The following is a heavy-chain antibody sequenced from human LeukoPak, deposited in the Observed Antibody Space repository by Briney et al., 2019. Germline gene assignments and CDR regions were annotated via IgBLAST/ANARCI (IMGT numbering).Heavy chain of an antibody. CDR1: FTRYC. CDR2: VYYGDCDT. J-gene: IGHJ4*02. Sequence: FTRYCNGWGRPKAGKGGEGRGIVYYGDCDTRYSASFEGRVTISDDKYNKNPYLQRNHLKGADTAMYYCARLFIVGATTDYWGQGTLVTVSS. V-gene: IGHV5-51*01. D-gene: IGHD1-26*01. CDR3: ARLFIVGATTDY.